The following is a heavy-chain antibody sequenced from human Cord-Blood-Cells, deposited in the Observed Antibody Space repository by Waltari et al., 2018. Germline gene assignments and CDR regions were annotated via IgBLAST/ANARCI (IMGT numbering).Heavy chain of an antibody. CDR2: INPESGGT. D-gene: IGHD7-27*01. Sequence: QVQLVQSGAEVKKPGASVKVSCEASGYTFTGYYMHWVRRAARQGLEWMGCINPESGGTNYAQKLQGRVTMTRDTSNSTAYMELSRLRTDDTAVYYCARERVRLGIIPHDAFDIWGQGTMVTVSS. J-gene: IGHJ3*02. CDR3: ARERVRLGIIPHDAFDI. V-gene: IGHV1-2*02. CDR1: GYTFTGYY.